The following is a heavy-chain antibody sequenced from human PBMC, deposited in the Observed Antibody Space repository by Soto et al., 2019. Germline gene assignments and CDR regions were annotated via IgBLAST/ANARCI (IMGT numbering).Heavy chain of an antibody. Sequence: GGSLRLSCAASGFTFSSYAISWVRRAPGKGLEWASAISGSGGSTYYADSVKGRFTISRDNSKNTLYLQMNSLRAEDTAVYYCAKDRGYYDTSGYPGAYFDYWGQGALV. CDR2: ISGSGGST. V-gene: IGHV3-23*01. CDR3: AKDRGYYDTSGYPGAYFDY. CDR1: GFTFSSYA. D-gene: IGHD3-22*01. J-gene: IGHJ4*02.